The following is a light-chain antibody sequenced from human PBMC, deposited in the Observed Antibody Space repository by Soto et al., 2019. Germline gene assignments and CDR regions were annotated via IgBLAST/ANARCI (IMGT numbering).Light chain of an antibody. Sequence: IGLTQSPGTLSLYPEERATLSCRASQSVSSYLAWYQQKPGQAPRLLIYGASSRATGIPDRFSGSGSGTDFTLTISRLEPEDFAVYFCQQYDRSLPITFGQGARPEIK. V-gene: IGKV3-20*01. CDR3: QQYDRSLPIT. CDR2: GAS. CDR1: QSVSSY. J-gene: IGKJ5*01.